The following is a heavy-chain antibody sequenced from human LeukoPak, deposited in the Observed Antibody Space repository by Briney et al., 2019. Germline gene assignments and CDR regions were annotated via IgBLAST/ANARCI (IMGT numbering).Heavy chain of an antibody. CDR2: ISSSSSYI. V-gene: IGHV3-21*01. CDR3: ASKRPGVPASLGAFDI. D-gene: IGHD2-2*01. Sequence: GGSLRLSCAASGFTFNNYAMYWVRQAPGKGLEWVSSISSSSSYIYYADSVKGRFTISRDNAKNSLYLQMNSLRAEDTAVYYCASKRPGVPASLGAFDIWGQGTMVTVSS. CDR1: GFTFNNYA. J-gene: IGHJ3*02.